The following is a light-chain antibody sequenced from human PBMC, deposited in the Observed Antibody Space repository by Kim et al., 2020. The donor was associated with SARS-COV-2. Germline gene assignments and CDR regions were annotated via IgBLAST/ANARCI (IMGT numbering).Light chain of an antibody. J-gene: IGKJ2*01. V-gene: IGKV1-5*03. Sequence: SASVRDNVTITCRANQNILTWLAWYQQKPGKAPKFLVHKASTLENGVPSRFNGSGSGTDFTLNITNLQPDDVATYFCQQYRDYPYTFGQGTKLEIK. CDR2: KAS. CDR3: QQYRDYPYT. CDR1: QNILTW.